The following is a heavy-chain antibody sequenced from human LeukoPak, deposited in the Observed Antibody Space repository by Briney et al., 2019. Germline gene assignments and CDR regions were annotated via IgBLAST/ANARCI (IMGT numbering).Heavy chain of an antibody. CDR1: GFTFSNYG. D-gene: IGHD2-2*01. Sequence: GGSLRLSCAASGFTFSNYGIPWVRQAPGKGLEWVAVISYDGSNKYYAESVKGRFTISRDNSKNTLYLQMNSLRAEDTAVYYCAKEQGRPEYCSSTSCHSGYYYGMDVWGQGTTVTVSS. CDR2: ISYDGSNK. J-gene: IGHJ6*02. V-gene: IGHV3-30*18. CDR3: AKEQGRPEYCSSTSCHSGYYYGMDV.